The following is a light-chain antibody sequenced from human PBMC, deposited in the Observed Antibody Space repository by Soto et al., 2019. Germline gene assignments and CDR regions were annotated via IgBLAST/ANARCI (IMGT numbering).Light chain of an antibody. V-gene: IGKV3-15*01. CDR1: QEIGDT. CDR2: DTS. Sequence: VMRQSPATLSVSPVEFVSLSFMASQEIGDTLAWYQHKPGQTPRLLIYDTSTRATGVPTRFSGSRSGAEFTLTINSLQSEDFAVYYCQPYNNWPLTFGGGTKVEIK. CDR3: QPYNNWPLT. J-gene: IGKJ4*01.